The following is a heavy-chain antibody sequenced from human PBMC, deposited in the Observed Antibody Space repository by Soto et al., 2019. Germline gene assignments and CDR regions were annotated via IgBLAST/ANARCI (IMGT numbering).Heavy chain of an antibody. J-gene: IGHJ4*02. Sequence: SETLSLTCTVSGGSISNSYWGWVRQPPGKGLEWIGNAYYSGRTNYNPSLESRVTISVDTSKNQFSLKLRSVTAADTAVYYCAGGRWLIRSDYWGQGTPVTVSS. D-gene: IGHD6-19*01. V-gene: IGHV4-59*01. CDR2: AYYSGRT. CDR1: GGSISNSY. CDR3: AGGRWLIRSDY.